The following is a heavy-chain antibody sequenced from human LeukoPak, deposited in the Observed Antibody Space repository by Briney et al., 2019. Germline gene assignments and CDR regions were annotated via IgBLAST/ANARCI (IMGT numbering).Heavy chain of an antibody. Sequence: ASVKVFCKASGYTFTGYYMHWVRQATGQGLEWMGWMNPNSGNTGYAQKFQGRVTMTRNTSISTAYMELSSLRSEDTAVYYCARGITGTTAFDPWGQGTLVTVSS. CDR1: GYTFTGYY. CDR3: ARGITGTTAFDP. CDR2: MNPNSGNT. D-gene: IGHD1-7*01. V-gene: IGHV1-8*02. J-gene: IGHJ5*02.